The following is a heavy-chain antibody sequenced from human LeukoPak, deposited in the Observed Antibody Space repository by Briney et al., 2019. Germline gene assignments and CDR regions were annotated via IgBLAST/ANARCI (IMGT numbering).Heavy chain of an antibody. CDR3: ATGVRGYNSALDY. CDR2: ISSGSNYI. CDR1: GFTFRNYS. V-gene: IGHV3-21*01. D-gene: IGHD6-19*01. J-gene: IGHJ4*02. Sequence: GGSLRLSCAASGFTFRNYSMNWVRQAPGKGLEWVSSISSGSNYIYYADSLKGRFTVSRDNAKNSLYLQMNSLRAEDTAVYYCATGVRGYNSALDYWGQGTLVTVSP.